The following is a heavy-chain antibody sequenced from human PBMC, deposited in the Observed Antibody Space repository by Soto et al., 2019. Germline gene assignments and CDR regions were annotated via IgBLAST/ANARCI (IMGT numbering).Heavy chain of an antibody. CDR2: IYYSGST. J-gene: IGHJ6*04. CDR3: ARDGTDVADGYDGMDV. Sequence: DTLSLTCTVTGRSSTNYHWSWIRHPPWKRLVWIGFIYYSGSTNYNPAFKRRVTISVATSKHQVSMQLSSVTAADTAVYYWARDGTDVADGYDGMDVWGKVNTVA. CDR1: GRSSTNYH. D-gene: IGHD2-21*01. V-gene: IGHV4-59*01.